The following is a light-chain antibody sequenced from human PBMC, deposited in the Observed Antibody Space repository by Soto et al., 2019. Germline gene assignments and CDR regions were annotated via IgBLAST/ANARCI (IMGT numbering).Light chain of an antibody. CDR1: QTITNNY. V-gene: IGKV3-20*01. Sequence: EIVLTQSPGTLSLSPWERATLSCRASQTITNNYLAWYQQKPGQAPRLVMSGASSRATGIPDRFSGGGSETDFTLTISRLEPEDFAVYYCQQYDSSYTFGQGTKLEIK. J-gene: IGKJ2*01. CDR3: QQYDSSYT. CDR2: GAS.